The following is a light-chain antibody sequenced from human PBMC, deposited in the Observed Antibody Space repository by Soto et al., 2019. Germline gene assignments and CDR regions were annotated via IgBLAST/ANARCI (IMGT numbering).Light chain of an antibody. J-gene: IGLJ2*01. CDR1: SSDVGGYNY. V-gene: IGLV2-14*01. Sequence: QSVLTQPASVSGSPGQSITISCTGTSSDVGGYNYVSWYQHHPGKAPKLVIYEVSNRPSGISFRFSGSKSGNTASLTISGLQAEDEADYYCSSYTSKSSLIFGGGTKLTVL. CDR2: EVS. CDR3: SSYTSKSSLI.